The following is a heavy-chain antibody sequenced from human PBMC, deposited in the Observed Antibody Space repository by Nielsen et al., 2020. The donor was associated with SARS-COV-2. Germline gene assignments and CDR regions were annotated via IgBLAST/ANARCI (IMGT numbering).Heavy chain of an antibody. CDR3: ARDSYIVPTNYYFDY. D-gene: IGHD5-12*01. CDR1: GFTFSSHW. Sequence: GESLKISCAASGFTFSSHWMSWVRQAPGKGLEWLANIKHDGSEQYYVDSVKGRFTMSRDNAKNLLYLQTNSLRDDDTAVYYCARDSYIVPTNYYFDYWGQGALVTVSS. V-gene: IGHV3-7*01. J-gene: IGHJ4*02. CDR2: IKHDGSEQ.